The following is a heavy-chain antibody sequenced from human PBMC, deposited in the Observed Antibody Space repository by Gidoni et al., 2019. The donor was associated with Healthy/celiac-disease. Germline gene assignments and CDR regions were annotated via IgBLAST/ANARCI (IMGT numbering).Heavy chain of an antibody. Sequence: EVQLVESGGGLVKPGRSLRLSCTASGFTFGDYAMSWFRQAPGKGLEWVGFIRSKAYGGTTEYAASVKGRFTISRDDSKSIAYLQMNSLKTEDTAVYYCTRVGETGTIFLWGQGTLVTVSS. CDR2: IRSKAYGGTT. D-gene: IGHD1-7*01. V-gene: IGHV3-49*05. CDR3: TRVGETGTIFL. CDR1: GFTFGDYA. J-gene: IGHJ4*02.